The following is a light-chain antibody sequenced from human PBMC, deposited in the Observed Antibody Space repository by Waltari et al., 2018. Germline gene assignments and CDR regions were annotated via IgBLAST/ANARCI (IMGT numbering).Light chain of an antibody. CDR3: CSYAGNYSWV. Sequence: QSALTQPASVSGSPGQSVTISCTGASSDIGRYDIVSWYQQHPGNAPKLIICDVSKRPSGVSDRFSGSKSGDTASLTISGLQFEDEADYYCCSYAGNYSWVFGGGTRLTVL. J-gene: IGLJ3*02. V-gene: IGLV2-23*02. CDR1: SSDIGRYDI. CDR2: DVS.